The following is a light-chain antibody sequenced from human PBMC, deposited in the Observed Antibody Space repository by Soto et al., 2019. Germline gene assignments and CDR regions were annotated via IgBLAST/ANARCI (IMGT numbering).Light chain of an antibody. CDR1: QSMSNY. Sequence: DIQMTQSPSSLSASVGDRVTITCRASQSMSNYLNWYAQKSGKAPKLMIYAASILQTGVPSWFSGSGSGTDFTLTISRLQPEDFATYYCQQSYSTPRTFGQGTKVEIK. J-gene: IGKJ1*01. CDR2: AAS. V-gene: IGKV1-39*01. CDR3: QQSYSTPRT.